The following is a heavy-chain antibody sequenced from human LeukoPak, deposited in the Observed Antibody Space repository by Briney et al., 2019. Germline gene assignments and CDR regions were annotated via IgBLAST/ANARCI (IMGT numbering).Heavy chain of an antibody. V-gene: IGHV3-23*01. CDR2: ISDGGGTT. D-gene: IGHD4-17*01. CDR3: AKSYGDYLGYFDS. J-gene: IGHJ4*02. CDR1: GFTVSSCA. Sequence: GGSLRLSCAASGFTVSSCAMSWVRQAPGKGLEWVSGISDGGGTTNYADAVKGRFTISRDKSKNTLFLQMNSLRAEDTAVYYCAKSYGDYLGYFDSWGQGTLVTVSS.